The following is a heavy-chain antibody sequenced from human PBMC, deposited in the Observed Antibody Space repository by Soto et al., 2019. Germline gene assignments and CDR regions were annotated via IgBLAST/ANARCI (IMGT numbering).Heavy chain of an antibody. J-gene: IGHJ6*02. CDR2: FNHSGST. V-gene: IGHV4-34*01. D-gene: IGHD1-7*01. CDR3: APGGLYNWNYRNYYYGMDV. Sequence: KPSETLSLTCAVYVGSFSGYYWSCIRQPPGEGLEWIGEFNHSGSTNYNPSLKSRVTISVDTSKNQLSLEMSSVTAADTAVYYCAPGGLYNWNYRNYYYGMDVWGQGTTVTVSS. CDR1: VGSFSGYY.